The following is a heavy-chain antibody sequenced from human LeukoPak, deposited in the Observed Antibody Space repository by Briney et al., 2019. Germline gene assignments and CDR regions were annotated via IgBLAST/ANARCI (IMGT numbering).Heavy chain of an antibody. CDR2: IYCSGST. J-gene: IGHJ4*02. CDR3: ARDSNLVGNHDY. D-gene: IGHD1-26*01. V-gene: IGHV4-61*01. CDR1: GXSVSSGSYY. Sequence: SETLSLTCTVSGXSVSSGSYYWSWIRQPPGKGLEWIGYIYCSGSTNCNPSLKSRVTISVDTSKNQFSLRLSSVTAADTAVYYCARDSNLVGNHDYWGQGTLVTVSS.